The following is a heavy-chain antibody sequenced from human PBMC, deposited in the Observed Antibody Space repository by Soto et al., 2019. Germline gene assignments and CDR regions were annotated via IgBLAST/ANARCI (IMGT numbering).Heavy chain of an antibody. CDR2: ISGSGGST. CDR3: VTGSWSEPFDY. D-gene: IGHD2-8*02. J-gene: IGHJ4*02. V-gene: IGHV3-23*01. CDR1: GFTFSSYA. Sequence: PGGSLRLSCAASGFTFSSYAMSWVRQAPGKGLEWVSAISGSGGSTYYADSVKGRFTISRDNSRNTLYLQMNSLRAEDTAVYYCVTGSWSEPFDYWGQGTLVTVSS.